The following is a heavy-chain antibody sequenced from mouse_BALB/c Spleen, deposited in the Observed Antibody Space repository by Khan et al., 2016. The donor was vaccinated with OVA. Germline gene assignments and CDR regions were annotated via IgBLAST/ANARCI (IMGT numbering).Heavy chain of an antibody. V-gene: IGHV1S56*01. D-gene: IGHD2-4*01. CDR1: GYTFTSYY. Sequence: QVQLQQSGPELVKPGASVRISCKASGYTFTSYYIHWVKQRPGQGLEWIGWLYPGNVNTKYNEKFKGKATLTADKSSSTAYMQLSSLTSEDSAVYVCARDDYFVGDAMDYWGQGISVTVSS. J-gene: IGHJ4*01. CDR2: LYPGNVNT. CDR3: ARDDYFVGDAMDY.